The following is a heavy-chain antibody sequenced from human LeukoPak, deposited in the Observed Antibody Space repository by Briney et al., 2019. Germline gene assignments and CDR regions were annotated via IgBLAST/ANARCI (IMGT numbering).Heavy chain of an antibody. CDR2: IKADGSEA. CDR3: ASQSYARFDP. V-gene: IGHV3-7*01. J-gene: IGHJ5*02. Sequence: GGSLRLSCAASGFTFSSHWMSWVRQAPGKGLEWVGNIKADGSEAYHVDSVRGRFTISRDNARNSLFLQMNSLRVEDTAVYYGASQSYARFDPWGQGTLVTVSS. D-gene: IGHD3-16*01. CDR1: GFTFSSHW.